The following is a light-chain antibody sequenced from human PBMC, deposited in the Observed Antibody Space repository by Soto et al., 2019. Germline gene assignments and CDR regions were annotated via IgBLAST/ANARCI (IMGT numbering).Light chain of an antibody. J-gene: IGLJ2*01. CDR1: SSDVGSYNL. CDR3: CSYAGSSNLV. Sequence: QSALTQPASVSGSPGQSSTISCTGTSSDVGSYNLVSWYQQHPCKDPKLMIYEGSKRPSGVSNRFSGSKSGNTVSLTISGIQAEDEADYYCCSYAGSSNLVFGGGTKLTVL. V-gene: IGLV2-23*01. CDR2: EGS.